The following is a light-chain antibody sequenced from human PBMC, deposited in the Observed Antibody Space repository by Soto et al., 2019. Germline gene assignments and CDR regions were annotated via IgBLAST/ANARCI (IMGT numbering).Light chain of an antibody. CDR1: QSISSW. V-gene: IGKV1-5*01. J-gene: IGKJ5*01. Sequence: DIQMTQSPSTLSASVGDRVTITCRASQSISSWLAWYQQKPGKAPKLLIYDASNLQSGVPSRFSGSGSGTEFTLTISSLQPEDFAVYYCQVRTNWSIAFGRGTRLEIK. CDR2: DAS. CDR3: QVRTNWSIA.